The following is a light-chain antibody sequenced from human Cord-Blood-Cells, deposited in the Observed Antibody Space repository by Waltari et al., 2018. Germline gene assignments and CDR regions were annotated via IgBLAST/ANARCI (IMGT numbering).Light chain of an antibody. CDR3: QQSYSTPHS. CDR1: QSISSY. CDR2: AAS. V-gene: IGKV1-39*01. Sequence: DIQMTQSPSSLSASVGDRVTITCRASQSISSYLNWYQQKQGKAPKRMIYAASSLQSGVPSRFSGSGSGTDFTLTISSLQPEDFATYYWQQSYSTPHSFGQGTKLEIK. J-gene: IGKJ2*03.